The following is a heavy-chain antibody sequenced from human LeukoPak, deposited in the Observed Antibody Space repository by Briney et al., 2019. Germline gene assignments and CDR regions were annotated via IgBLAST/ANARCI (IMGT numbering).Heavy chain of an antibody. CDR3: ARGGYYFDY. CDR2: IYHSGST. CDR1: GGSISSGGYS. Sequence: SEALSLTCAVSGGSISSGGYSWSWIRQPPGKGLEWIGYIYHSGSTYYNPSLKSRVTISVDRSKNQFSLKLSSVTAADTAVYYCARGGYYFDYWGQGTLVTVSS. J-gene: IGHJ4*02. V-gene: IGHV4-30-2*01.